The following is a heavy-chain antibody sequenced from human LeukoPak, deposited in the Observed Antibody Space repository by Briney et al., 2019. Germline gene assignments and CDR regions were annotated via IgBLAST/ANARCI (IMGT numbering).Heavy chain of an antibody. CDR3: ARGSRGYVGAWYYYYYMDV. Sequence: ASVKVSCKVSGYTLTELSMHWVRQAPGKGLEWMGGFDPEDGETIYAQKFQGRVTITRNTSISTAYMELSSLRSEDTAVYYCARGSRGYVGAWYYYYYMDVWGKGTTVTVSS. D-gene: IGHD5-12*01. CDR1: GYTLTELS. J-gene: IGHJ6*03. V-gene: IGHV1-24*01. CDR2: FDPEDGET.